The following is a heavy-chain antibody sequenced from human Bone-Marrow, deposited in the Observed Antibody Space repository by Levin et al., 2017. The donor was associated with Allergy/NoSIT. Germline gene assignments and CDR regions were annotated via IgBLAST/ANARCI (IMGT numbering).Heavy chain of an antibody. CDR1: GFTFANYA. V-gene: IGHV3-23*01. D-gene: IGHD5-18*01. J-gene: IGHJ4*02. CDR2: LSETGDHT. CDR3: VANVDAAMFDY. Sequence: GESLKISCAASGFTFANYAMNWVRQAPAKGLEWVSALSETGDHTFYADSVKGRFTISRDNYKNTLYLQMNSLRAEDTAVYYCVANVDAAMFDYWGQGTLVTVSS.